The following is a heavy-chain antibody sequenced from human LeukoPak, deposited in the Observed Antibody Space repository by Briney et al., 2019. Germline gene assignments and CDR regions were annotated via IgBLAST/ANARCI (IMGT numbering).Heavy chain of an antibody. CDR2: ISGSGHNT. Sequence: GGSLRLSCAASGFTFSSYAMHWVRQAPGKGLEWVSAISGSGHNTYYADSVKGRFTISRDNSKNTLYLQMNSLRAEDTAVYYCAKDYMVRGPPVNWGKGTLVTVSS. J-gene: IGHJ4*02. CDR1: GFTFSSYA. CDR3: AKDYMVRGPPVN. V-gene: IGHV3-23*01. D-gene: IGHD3-10*01.